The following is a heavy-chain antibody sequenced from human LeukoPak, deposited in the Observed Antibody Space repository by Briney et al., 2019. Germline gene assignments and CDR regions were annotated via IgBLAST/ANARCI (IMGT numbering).Heavy chain of an antibody. Sequence: SVKVSCKASGGTFSSYAISWVRQAPGQGPEWMGGIIPIFGTANYAQKFQGRVTITADESTSTAHMELSSLRSEDTAVYYCASALDSSGYYYVGHYWGQGTLVTVSS. J-gene: IGHJ4*02. D-gene: IGHD3-22*01. CDR2: IIPIFGTA. CDR1: GGTFSSYA. CDR3: ASALDSSGYYYVGHY. V-gene: IGHV1-69*01.